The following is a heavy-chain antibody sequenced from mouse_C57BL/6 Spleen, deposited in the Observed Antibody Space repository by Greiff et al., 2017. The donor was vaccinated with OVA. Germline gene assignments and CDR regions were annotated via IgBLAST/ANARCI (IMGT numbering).Heavy chain of an antibody. D-gene: IGHD2-1*01. CDR1: GYTFTSYW. Sequence: VKLVESGAELVMPGASVKLSCKASGYTFTSYWMHWVKQRPGQGLEWIGEIDPSDSYTNYNQKFKGKSTLTVDKSSSTAYMQLSSLTSEDSAVYYCAKDYYGNHGGAMDYWGQGTSVTVSS. J-gene: IGHJ4*01. CDR3: AKDYYGNHGGAMDY. CDR2: IDPSDSYT. V-gene: IGHV1-69*01.